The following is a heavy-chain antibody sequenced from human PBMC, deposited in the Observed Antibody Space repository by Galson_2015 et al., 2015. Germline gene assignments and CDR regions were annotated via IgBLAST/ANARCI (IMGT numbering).Heavy chain of an antibody. J-gene: IGHJ6*02. CDR3: AGARSYGMDV. CDR2: IKTRDGGT. Sequence: SVKVSCKASGYSFTSDHMHWVRQAPGQGLEWMGIIKTRDGGTSYAQRFQGRLTMTRDTSTSIVHMELSSLTSEDTAVYYCAGARSYGMDVWGQGTTVTVSS. V-gene: IGHV1-46*01. CDR1: GYSFTSDH.